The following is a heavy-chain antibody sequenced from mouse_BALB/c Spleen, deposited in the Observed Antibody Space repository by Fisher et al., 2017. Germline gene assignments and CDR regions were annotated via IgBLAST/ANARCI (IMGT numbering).Heavy chain of an antibody. CDR3: ARRHYGSSYEYFDV. V-gene: IGHV1-26*01. Sequence: KFKGKATLTVDNSSSTAYMELRSLTSEDSAVYYCARRHYGSSYEYFDVWGQGTTLTVSS. D-gene: IGHD1-1*01. J-gene: IGHJ2*01.